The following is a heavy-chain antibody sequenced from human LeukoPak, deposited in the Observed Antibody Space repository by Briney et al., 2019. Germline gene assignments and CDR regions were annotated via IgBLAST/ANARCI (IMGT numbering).Heavy chain of an antibody. CDR1: GYTFTSYD. V-gene: IGHV1-8*03. CDR2: MNPNSGNT. J-gene: IGHJ3*02. D-gene: IGHD3-3*01. Sequence: ASVKVSCKASGYTFTSYDINWVRQATGQGLEWMGWMNPNSGNTGYAQKFQGRVTITRNTSISTAYMELSSLRSEDTAVYYCARDDFWSAGDAFDIWSQGTMVTVSS. CDR3: ARDDFWSAGDAFDI.